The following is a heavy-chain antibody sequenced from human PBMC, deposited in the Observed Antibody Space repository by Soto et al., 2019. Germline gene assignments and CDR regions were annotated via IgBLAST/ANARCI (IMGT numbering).Heavy chain of an antibody. CDR2: INPATGAA. CDR3: ARGGGVGVAGSAAFDM. J-gene: IGHJ3*02. CDR1: GYPVTAYY. D-gene: IGHD3-3*01. Sequence: QLHLVQSGAVVKKPGASVTVSCSASGYPVTAYYMHWVRQAPGRGLEWMGGINPATGAAKYTQTFQGRGTLTRDTATSTVFMELSGLTSEDPAGFYWARGGGVGVAGSAAFDMWGQGTLVTVSS. V-gene: IGHV1-2*02.